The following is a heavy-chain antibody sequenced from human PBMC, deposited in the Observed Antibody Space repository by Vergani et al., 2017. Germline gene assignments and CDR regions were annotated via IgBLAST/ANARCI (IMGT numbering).Heavy chain of an antibody. V-gene: IGHV3-11*01. Sequence: QVQLVESGGGLVKPGGSLRLSCAASGFTFSDYYMSWIRQAPGKGLEWVSYISSSGSTIYYADSVKGRFTISRDNSKNTLYLQMNSLRAEDTAVYYCASPYYYDSSGYSLGYWGQGTLVTVSS. D-gene: IGHD3-22*01. CDR3: ASPYYYDSSGYSLGY. J-gene: IGHJ4*02. CDR2: ISSSGSTI. CDR1: GFTFSDYY.